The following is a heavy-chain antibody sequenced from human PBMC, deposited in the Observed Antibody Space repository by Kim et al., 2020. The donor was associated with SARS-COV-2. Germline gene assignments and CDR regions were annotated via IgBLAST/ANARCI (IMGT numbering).Heavy chain of an antibody. CDR3: ARVGAAPPIDY. D-gene: IGHD6-6*01. CDR1: GGSISSGGYY. V-gene: IGHV4-31*03. Sequence: SETLSLTCTVSGGSISSGGYYWSWIRQHPGKGLEWIGYIYYSGSTYYNPSLKSRVTISVDTSKTQFSLKLSSVTAADTAVYYCARVGAAPPIDYWGQGTLVPVSS. J-gene: IGHJ4*02. CDR2: IYYSGST.